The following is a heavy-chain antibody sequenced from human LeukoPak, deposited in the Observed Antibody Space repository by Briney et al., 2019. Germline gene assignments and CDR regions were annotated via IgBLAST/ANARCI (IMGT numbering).Heavy chain of an antibody. CDR1: GFTFSSYS. CDR2: ISSSSSYI. J-gene: IGHJ6*03. V-gene: IGHV3-21*01. D-gene: IGHD6-6*01. CDR3: ARDGSSSSFVGGYYYMDV. Sequence: GGSLRLSCAASGFTFSSYSMNWVRQAPGKGLEWVSSISSSSSYIYYADSVKGRFTISRDNAKNSLYLQMNSLRAEDTAVYYCARDGSSSSFVGGYYYMDVWGKGTTVTVSS.